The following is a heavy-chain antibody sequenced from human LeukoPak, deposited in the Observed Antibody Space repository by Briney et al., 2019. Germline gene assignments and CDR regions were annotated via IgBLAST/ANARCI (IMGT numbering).Heavy chain of an antibody. CDR1: GYTFSTYD. J-gene: IGHJ5*02. D-gene: IGHD4-23*01. V-gene: IGHV1-8*03. Sequence: GASVKVSCKASGYTFSTYDINWVRQASGQGREWMGWLSPNSGNTGYSQKFQGRVTITRNTSISTAYMELSSLRSEDTAVYYCARGWTLVGFDRWGQGTLVTVSS. CDR2: LSPNSGNT. CDR3: ARGWTLVGFDR.